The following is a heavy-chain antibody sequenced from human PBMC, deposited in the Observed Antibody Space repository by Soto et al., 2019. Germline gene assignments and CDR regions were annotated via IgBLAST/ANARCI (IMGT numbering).Heavy chain of an antibody. J-gene: IGHJ4*02. D-gene: IGHD3-16*01. CDR2: ISIYNSGSA. Sequence: SETLSLTCTVSGGSISAYYWSWIRQPPGKGLEWIGYISIYNSGSADYNPALKSRVTISADTSKNQFSLDLKSVTAADTAVYFCARSELGITGKPYHFDYWGQGTLVTVSS. CDR3: ARSELGITGKPYHFDY. CDR1: GGSISAYY. V-gene: IGHV4-59*08.